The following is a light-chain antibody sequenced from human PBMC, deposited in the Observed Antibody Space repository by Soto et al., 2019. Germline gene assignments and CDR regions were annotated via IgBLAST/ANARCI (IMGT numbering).Light chain of an antibody. CDR1: ISDIGGYNY. CDR2: EVS. J-gene: IGLJ2*01. Sequence: QSVLTQPDSVSGSPGQSITISCTGTISDIGGYNYVSWYQQHPGKAPKLMIYEVSLRPSGISNRFSGSKSGNTASLTISGLQAEDEADYHCSSYTSSTSQMVVGGGTKLTVL. V-gene: IGLV2-14*01. CDR3: SSYTSSTSQMV.